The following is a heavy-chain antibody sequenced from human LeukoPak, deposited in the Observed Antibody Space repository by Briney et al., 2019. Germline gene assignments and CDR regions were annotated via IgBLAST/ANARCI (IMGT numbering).Heavy chain of an antibody. CDR2: INHSGST. Sequence: SETLSLTCAVYGGFFSGYYWSWIRQPPGKGLEWIGEINHSGSTNYNPSLKSRVTISVDTSKNQFSLKLSSVTAADTAVYYCARRSRAAAGTRAPYFDYWGQGTLVTVSS. CDR1: GGFFSGYY. V-gene: IGHV4-34*01. J-gene: IGHJ4*02. D-gene: IGHD6-13*01. CDR3: ARRSRAAAGTRAPYFDY.